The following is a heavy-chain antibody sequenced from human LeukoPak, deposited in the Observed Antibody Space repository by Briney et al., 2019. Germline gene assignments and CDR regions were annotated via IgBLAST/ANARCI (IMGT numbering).Heavy chain of an antibody. Sequence: GASVNVSCKASGYTFTNYYVHWVRQAPGQGREWMGVIDPSGGSTNYAQRFLGRVTMTRDTSTSTVYMELSSLRSEDTAVYYCARDSTVTTFRGCVDPWGQGTLVTVSS. D-gene: IGHD4-17*01. J-gene: IGHJ5*02. CDR3: ARDSTVTTFRGCVDP. V-gene: IGHV1-46*01. CDR1: GYTFTNYY. CDR2: IDPSGGST.